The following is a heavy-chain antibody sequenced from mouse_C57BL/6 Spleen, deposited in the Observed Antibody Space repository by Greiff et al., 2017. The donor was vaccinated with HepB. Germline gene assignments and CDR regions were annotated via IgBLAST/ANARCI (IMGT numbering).Heavy chain of an antibody. CDR1: GYTFTDYN. D-gene: IGHD1-1*01. CDR3: ARSGFYYYGSSYDHGAMDY. CDR2: INPNNGGT. J-gene: IGHJ4*01. Sequence: VQLQQSGPELVKPGASVKMSCKASGYTFTDYNMHWVKQSHGKSLEWIGYINPNNGGTSYNQKFKGKATLTVNKSSSTAYMELRSLTSEDSAVYYCARSGFYYYGSSYDHGAMDYWGQGTSVTVSS. V-gene: IGHV1-22*01.